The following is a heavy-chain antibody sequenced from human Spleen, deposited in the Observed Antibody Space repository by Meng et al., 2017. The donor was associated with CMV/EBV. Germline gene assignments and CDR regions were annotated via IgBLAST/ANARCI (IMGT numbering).Heavy chain of an antibody. V-gene: IGHV3-11*04. CDR1: GFTFSDYY. J-gene: IGHJ4*02. Sequence: GESLKISCAASGFTFSDYYLSWMRQAPGKGLEWVSYISRSGSSMYYADSVKGRFTISRDNAKNSLYLQMNSLRAEDTAVYYCATWGLPYYYDSSGYPWGQGTLVTVSS. D-gene: IGHD3-22*01. CDR3: ATWGLPYYYDSSGYP. CDR2: ISRSGSSM.